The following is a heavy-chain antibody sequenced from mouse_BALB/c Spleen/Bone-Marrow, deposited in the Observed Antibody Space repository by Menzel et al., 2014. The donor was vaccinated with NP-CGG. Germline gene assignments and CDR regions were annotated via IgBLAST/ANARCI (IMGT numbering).Heavy chain of an antibody. Sequence: EVKLVESGGGLVQPGGSMKLSCVASGFTFSNYWMNWVRQSPEKGLEWVAEIRLKSNNYATHYAESVKGRFTISRDDSKSSVYLQMNNLRAVDTGIYYCTTGFAYWGQGTLVTVSA. CDR1: GFTFSNYW. V-gene: IGHV6-6*02. CDR2: IRLKSNNYAT. CDR3: TTGFAY. J-gene: IGHJ3*01.